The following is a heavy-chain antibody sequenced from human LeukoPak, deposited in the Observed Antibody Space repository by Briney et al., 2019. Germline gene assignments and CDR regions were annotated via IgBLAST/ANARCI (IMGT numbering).Heavy chain of an antibody. CDR3: ARVAGQWPDALDI. CDR2: ISSSSSYI. Sequence: GGSLRLSCAASGFTFSSYSMNWVRQAPGKGLEWVSSISSSSSYIYYADSVKGRFTISRDNAKNSLYLQMNSLRAEDTAVYYCARVAGQWPDALDIWGQGTMVTVSS. CDR1: GFTFSSYS. J-gene: IGHJ3*02. D-gene: IGHD6-19*01. V-gene: IGHV3-21*01.